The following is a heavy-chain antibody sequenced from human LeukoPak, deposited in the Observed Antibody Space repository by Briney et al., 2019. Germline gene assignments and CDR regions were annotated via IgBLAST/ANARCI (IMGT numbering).Heavy chain of an antibody. V-gene: IGHV4-34*01. J-gene: IGHJ2*01. CDR3: ARGIVLVPAAKEYFDL. Sequence: PSETLSLTCVVYGGSFSGYYWSWIRQPPGKGLEWIGEINHSGSTNYNPSLKSRVTISVDTSKNQFSLKLSSVTAADTSVYYCARGIVLVPAAKEYFDLWGRGTLVTVSS. D-gene: IGHD2-2*01. CDR1: GGSFSGYY. CDR2: INHSGST.